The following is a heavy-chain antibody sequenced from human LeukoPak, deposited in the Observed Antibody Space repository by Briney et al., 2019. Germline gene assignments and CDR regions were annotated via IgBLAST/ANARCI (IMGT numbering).Heavy chain of an antibody. V-gene: IGHV1-18*01. CDR2: ISAYNGNT. Sequence: ASVKVSCKASGYTFTSYGISWVRQAPGQGLEWMGWISAYNGNTNYAQKLQGRVTMTTDTSTSTAYMELRSLRADDTAVYYCARDWDGYNPVNFDYWGQGTLVTVSS. CDR1: GYTFTSYG. D-gene: IGHD5-24*01. J-gene: IGHJ4*02. CDR3: ARDWDGYNPVNFDY.